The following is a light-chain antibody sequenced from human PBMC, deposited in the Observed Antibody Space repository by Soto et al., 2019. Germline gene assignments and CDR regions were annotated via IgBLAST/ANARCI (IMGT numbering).Light chain of an antibody. J-gene: IGKJ4*02. CDR1: QSLSTY. CDR2: GAS. CDR3: QQSFITPPRT. V-gene: IGKV1-39*01. Sequence: DIQMTQSPSSLSASIGDRITITYRASQSLSTYLYWYQQKHGKAPNLLIYGASTPQSGVPSRFSGRGSATDFTLNISSLQPEDFATYYCQQSFITPPRTFGGGTKVDIK.